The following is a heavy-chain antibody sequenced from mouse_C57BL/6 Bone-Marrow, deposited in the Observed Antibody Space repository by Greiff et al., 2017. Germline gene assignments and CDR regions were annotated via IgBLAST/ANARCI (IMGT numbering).Heavy chain of an antibody. J-gene: IGHJ2*01. CDR1: GFNIKDDY. CDR3: TTDCDY. V-gene: IGHV14-4*01. Sequence: LVESGAELVRPGASVTLSCTASGFNIKDDYMHWVKQRPEQGLEWIGWIDPENGDTEYASKFQGKATITADTSSNTAYLQLSSLTSEDTAVYYCTTDCDYWGQGTTLTVSS. CDR2: IDPENGDT.